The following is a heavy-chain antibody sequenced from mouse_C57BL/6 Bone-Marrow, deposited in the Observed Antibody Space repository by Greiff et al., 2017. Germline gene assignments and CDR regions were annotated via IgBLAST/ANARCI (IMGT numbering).Heavy chain of an antibody. CDR2: INPGSGGT. CDR3: ARWDCGAWFAY. Sequence: VQLQQSGAELVRPGSSVKVSCKASGYAFTNYLIEWVKQRPGQGLEWIGVINPGSGGTNYNEKFKGKATLTADKSSSTAYMQLSSLTSEDSAVYFCARWDCGAWFAYWGQGTLVTVSA. CDR1: GYAFTNYL. D-gene: IGHD4-1*01. V-gene: IGHV1-54*01. J-gene: IGHJ3*01.